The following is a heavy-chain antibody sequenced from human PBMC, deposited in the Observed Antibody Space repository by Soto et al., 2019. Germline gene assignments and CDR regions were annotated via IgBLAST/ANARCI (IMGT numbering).Heavy chain of an antibody. D-gene: IGHD6-25*01. CDR2: IKQAGSEK. CDR3: AREKRANGYFDY. Sequence: EVQLVESGGGLVQTGGPLRLSCAASGFTFSAYWMSWVRQAPGKGLEWVANIKQAGSEKYYVDSVNGRFIISRDDAKNSLFLQVNSLRVEDTAVYYCAREKRANGYFDYWGQGTLVTVSS. J-gene: IGHJ4*02. V-gene: IGHV3-7*01. CDR1: GFTFSAYW.